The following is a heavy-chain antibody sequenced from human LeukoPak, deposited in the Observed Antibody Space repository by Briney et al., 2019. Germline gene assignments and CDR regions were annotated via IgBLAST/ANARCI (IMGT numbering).Heavy chain of an antibody. CDR3: ARDFEAAPYNFDY. Sequence: GGSLRLSCGASVFTLSTYAMHCVRQAPDRGGGRGSVISYDGGTKYYADSVKGRFSITRDNYKNTLYLQMSSLRAEDTAVYYCARDFEAAPYNFDYWGQGSRVTVSS. J-gene: IGHJ4*02. CDR1: VFTLSTYA. V-gene: IGHV3-30*04. D-gene: IGHD6-13*01. CDR2: ISYDGGTK.